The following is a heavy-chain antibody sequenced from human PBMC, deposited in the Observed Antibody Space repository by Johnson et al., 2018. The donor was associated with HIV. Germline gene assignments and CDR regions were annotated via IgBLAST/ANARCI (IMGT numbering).Heavy chain of an antibody. CDR1: GFTFSNAC. CDR3: TTEKHAPRAFDI. D-gene: IGHD2-2*01. V-gene: IGHV3-15*01. CDR2: IKSKTDGGTT. J-gene: IGHJ3*02. Sequence: VQLVESGGGLVKPGGSLRLSCAASGFTFSNACISWVRQAPGKGLEWVGRIKSKTDGGTTEYAAPVTGRFTISLDDSKNTLYLQMNSLKTEDTAVYYCTTEKHAPRAFDIWGQGTMVTVSS.